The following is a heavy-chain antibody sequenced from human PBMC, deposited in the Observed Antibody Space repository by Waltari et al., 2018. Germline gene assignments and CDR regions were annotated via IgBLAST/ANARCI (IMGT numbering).Heavy chain of an antibody. J-gene: IGHJ6*02. Sequence: QVQLQQWGAGLLKPSETLSLTCAVYGGSFSGYYWSWIRQPPATGPDWIGEINHSGSTNYNPSLKSRVTISVDTSKNQFSLKLSSVTAADTAVYYCARGEGYCSGGSCSYYYYYGMDVWGQGTTVTVSS. V-gene: IGHV4-34*01. CDR3: ARGEGYCSGGSCSYYYYYGMDV. D-gene: IGHD2-15*01. CDR1: GGSFSGYY. CDR2: INHSGST.